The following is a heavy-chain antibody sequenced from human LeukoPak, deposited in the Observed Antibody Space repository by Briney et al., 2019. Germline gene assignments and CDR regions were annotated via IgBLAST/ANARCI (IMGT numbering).Heavy chain of an antibody. D-gene: IGHD3-10*01. CDR1: GGTFSSYA. J-gene: IGHJ4*02. V-gene: IGHV7-4-1*02. Sequence: ASVKVSCKASGGTFSSYAISWVRQAPGQGLEWMGWINTNTGNPTYAQGFTGRFVFSLDTSVSTAYLQISSLKAEDTAVYYCARDGSGSYYNVDYWGQGTLVTVSS. CDR2: INTNTGNP. CDR3: ARDGSGSYYNVDY.